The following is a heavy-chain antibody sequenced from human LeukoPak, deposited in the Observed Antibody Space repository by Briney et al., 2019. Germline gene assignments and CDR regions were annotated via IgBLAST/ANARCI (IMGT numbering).Heavy chain of an antibody. CDR3: ARSRWSKGFDY. D-gene: IGHD4-23*01. CDR2: IYYSGST. V-gene: IGHV4-59*01. CDR1: GGSISSYY. J-gene: IGHJ4*02. Sequence: PSETLSLTCTVSGGSISSYYWSWIRQPPGKGLEWIGYIYYSGSTNYNPSLKSRVTISVDTSKNQFSLKLSSVTAADTAVYYCARSRWSKGFDYWGQGTLVTVSS.